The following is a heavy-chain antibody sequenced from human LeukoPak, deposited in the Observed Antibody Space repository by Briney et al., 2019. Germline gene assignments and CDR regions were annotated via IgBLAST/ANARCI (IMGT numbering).Heavy chain of an antibody. J-gene: IGHJ4*02. CDR2: ISWNSGSI. D-gene: IGHD6-19*01. CDR3: ARESPRYSSGWYDPFDY. Sequence: QPGGSLRLSCAASGFTFDDYAMHWVRQAPGKGLEWVSGISWNSGSIGYADSVKGRFTISRDNAKNSLYLQMNSLRAEDTALYYCARESPRYSSGWYDPFDYWGQGTLVTVSS. V-gene: IGHV3-9*01. CDR1: GFTFDDYA.